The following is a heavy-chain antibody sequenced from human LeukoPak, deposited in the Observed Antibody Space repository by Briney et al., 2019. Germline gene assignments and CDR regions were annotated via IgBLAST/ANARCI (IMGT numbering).Heavy chain of an antibody. V-gene: IGHV1-69*04. Sequence: GASVKVSCKASGGTFSSYAISWVRQAPGQGLEWMGRIIPILGIANYAQKFQGRVTITADKSTSTAYMELSSLRSEDTAVYYCARDDSITGTTTLFDYWGQGTLVTVSS. CDR1: GGTFSSYA. CDR2: IIPILGIA. D-gene: IGHD1-7*01. CDR3: ARDDSITGTTTLFDY. J-gene: IGHJ4*02.